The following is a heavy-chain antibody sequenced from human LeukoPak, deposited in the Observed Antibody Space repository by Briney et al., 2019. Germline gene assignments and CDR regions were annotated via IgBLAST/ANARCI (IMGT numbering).Heavy chain of an antibody. CDR2: FDPEDGET. CDR1: GYTLTELS. J-gene: IGHJ4*02. V-gene: IGHV1-24*01. Sequence: ASVKVSCKVSGYTLTELSMHWVRQAPGKGLEWMGGFDPEDGETIYAQRFQGRVTMTRDTSTSTVCMELSSLRSEDTAVYYCARVDRVGPFDYWGQGTLVTVSS. CDR3: ARVDRVGPFDY. D-gene: IGHD3-10*01.